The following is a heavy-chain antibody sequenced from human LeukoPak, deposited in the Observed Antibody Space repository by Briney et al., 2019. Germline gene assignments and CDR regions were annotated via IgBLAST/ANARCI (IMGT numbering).Heavy chain of an antibody. CDR2: VRSKASNYAT. J-gene: IGHJ4*02. Sequence: HPGGSLKLSCEASGFSFSGFVLSWVRRASGKGLEWVGRVRSKASNYATVFAESMEGRFTISRDDSKNTVYLHMNSLKSEDTAVYYCTRGFSDYFDYWAREPWSPSPQ. D-gene: IGHD2/OR15-2a*01. CDR1: GFSFSGFV. CDR3: TRGFSDYFDY. V-gene: IGHV3-73*01.